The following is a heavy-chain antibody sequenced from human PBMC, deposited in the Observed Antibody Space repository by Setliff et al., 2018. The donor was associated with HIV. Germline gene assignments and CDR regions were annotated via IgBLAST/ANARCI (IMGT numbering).Heavy chain of an antibody. V-gene: IGHV4-34*01. Sequence: GSFSAYHWTWIRQPPGRGLEWIGEISHSGSTNYNPSLKSRVTLSIDTSKNQFSLKLTSVTAADTAVYYCARSYPSRGPLPEDYWSQGTLVTVSS. CDR2: ISHSGST. CDR3: ARSYPSRGPLPEDY. J-gene: IGHJ4*02. CDR1: GSFSAYH. D-gene: IGHD5-12*01.